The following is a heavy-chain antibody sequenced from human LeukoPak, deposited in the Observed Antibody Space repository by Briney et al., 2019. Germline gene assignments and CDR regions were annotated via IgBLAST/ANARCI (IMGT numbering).Heavy chain of an antibody. CDR1: GGSISSGSYY. V-gene: IGHV4-61*02. J-gene: IGHJ5*02. CDR2: IYTSGST. D-gene: IGHD3-22*01. Sequence: SETLSLTCTGSGGSISSGSYYWRWIRQPAGKGLEWIGRIYTSGSTNYNPSLKSRVTISVDTSKNQFSLKLSSVTAADTAVYYCARLHDYDSSGHNGNWFDPWGQGTLVTVSS. CDR3: ARLHDYDSSGHNGNWFDP.